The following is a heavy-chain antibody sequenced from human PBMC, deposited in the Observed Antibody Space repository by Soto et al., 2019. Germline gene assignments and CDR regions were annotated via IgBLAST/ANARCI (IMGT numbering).Heavy chain of an antibody. J-gene: IGHJ6*03. CDR1: GFTFSDYY. CDR2: ISSSGSTI. D-gene: IGHD6-13*01. V-gene: IGHV3-11*01. Sequence: GGSLRLSCAASGFTFSDYYMSWIRQAPGKGLEWVSYISSSGSTIYYADSVKGRFTISRDNAKNSLYLQMNSLRAEDTAVYYCARDHVYSSSWYYYMDVWGKGTTVTVSS. CDR3: ARDHVYSSSWYYYMDV.